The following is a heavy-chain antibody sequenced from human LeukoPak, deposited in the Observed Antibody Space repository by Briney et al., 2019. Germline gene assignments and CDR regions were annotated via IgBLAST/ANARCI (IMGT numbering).Heavy chain of an antibody. CDR2: ISSSSSYI. D-gene: IGHD6-13*01. V-gene: IGHV3-21*04. Sequence: GGSLRLSCAASGFTFSSYSMNWVRQAPGKGLEWVSSISSSSSYIYYADSVKGRFTISRDNAKNSLYLQMNSLRAEDTALYYCARLWAAAGTHDAFDIWGQGTMVTVSS. CDR3: ARLWAAAGTHDAFDI. J-gene: IGHJ3*02. CDR1: GFTFSSYS.